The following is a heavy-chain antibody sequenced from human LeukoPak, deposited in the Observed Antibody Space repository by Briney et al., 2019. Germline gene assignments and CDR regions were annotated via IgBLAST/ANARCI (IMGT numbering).Heavy chain of an antibody. CDR2: ISSSSSYI. J-gene: IGHJ4*02. CDR1: GFTVSSNY. V-gene: IGHV3-21*01. CDR3: ARGIITGTTPDY. Sequence: GGSLRLSCAASGFTVSSNYMSWVRQAPGKGLEWVSSISSSSSYIYYADSVKGRFTISRDNAKNSLYLQMNSLRAEDTAVYYCARGIITGTTPDYWGQGTLVTVSS. D-gene: IGHD1-7*01.